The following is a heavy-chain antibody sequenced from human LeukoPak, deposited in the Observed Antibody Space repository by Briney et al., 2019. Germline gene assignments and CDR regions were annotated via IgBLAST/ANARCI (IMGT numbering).Heavy chain of an antibody. D-gene: IGHD3-3*01. CDR3: AAARITIFGVVITLGY. J-gene: IGHJ4*02. V-gene: IGHV5-10-1*01. CDR1: GYSFTSYW. CDR2: IDPSDSYT. Sequence: GESLKISCKGSGYSFTSYWISWVRQMPGKGLEWMGRIDPSDSYTNYSPSFQGHVTISANKSISTAYLQWSSLKASDTAMYYCAAARITIFGVVITLGYWGQGTLATVSS.